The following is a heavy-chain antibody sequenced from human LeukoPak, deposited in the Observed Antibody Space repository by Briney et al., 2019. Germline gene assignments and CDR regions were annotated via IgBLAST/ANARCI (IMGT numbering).Heavy chain of an antibody. CDR3: ARDLGRIAAAGIYY. J-gene: IGHJ4*02. CDR1: GFTFSSYS. Sequence: GGSLRLSCAASGFTFSSYSMNWVRQAPEKGLEWVSSISSSSSYIYYADSVKGRFTISRDNAKNSLYLQMNSLRAENTAVYYCARDLGRIAAAGIYYWGQGTLVTVSS. V-gene: IGHV3-21*01. D-gene: IGHD6-13*01. CDR2: ISSSSSYI.